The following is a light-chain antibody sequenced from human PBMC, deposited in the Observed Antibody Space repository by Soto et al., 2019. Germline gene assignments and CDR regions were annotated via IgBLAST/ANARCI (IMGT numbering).Light chain of an antibody. V-gene: IGLV4-69*01. CDR2: LNSDGSH. J-gene: IGLJ3*02. CDR3: QTWGSGIQV. CDR1: SGHSYYA. Sequence: QSVLTQSPSASASLGASVKLTCTLSSGHSYYAIAWHQQQPEKGPRYLMKLNSDGSHSKGDGISDRFSGSSSGAERYLTISSLQSEDEADYYCQTWGSGIQVFGGGTQLTVL.